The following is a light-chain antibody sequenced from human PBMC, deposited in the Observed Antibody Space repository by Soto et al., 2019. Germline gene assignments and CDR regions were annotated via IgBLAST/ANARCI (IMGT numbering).Light chain of an antibody. CDR2: EVS. CDR3: SSYTSTSTVV. CDR1: SSDVGTYKY. V-gene: IGLV2-14*01. Sequence: QSVLTQPASVSGSPGQSITISCTGTSSDVGTYKYVSWYQQHPGKAPKLMIYEVSNRPSGVSSRFSGSKSGNTASLTISGLQAEDEADYFCSSYTSTSTVVFGGGTKVTVL. J-gene: IGLJ2*01.